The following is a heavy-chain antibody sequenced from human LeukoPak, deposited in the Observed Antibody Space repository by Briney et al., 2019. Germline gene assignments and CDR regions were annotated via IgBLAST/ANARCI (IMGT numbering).Heavy chain of an antibody. J-gene: IGHJ4*02. Sequence: GGSLRLSCAASGFTFSSYSMNWVRQAPGKGLEWVSSISSSSGFIYYADSVKGRFTISRDNAKNSLYLQMNSLRAEDTAVYHCAKDALSGWYGYSDCWGQGTLVTVSS. CDR2: ISSSSGFI. CDR3: AKDALSGWYGYSDC. CDR1: GFTFSSYS. V-gene: IGHV3-21*04. D-gene: IGHD6-19*01.